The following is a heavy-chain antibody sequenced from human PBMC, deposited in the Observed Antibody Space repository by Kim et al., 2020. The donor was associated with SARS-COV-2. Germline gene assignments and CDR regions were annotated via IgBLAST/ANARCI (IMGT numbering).Heavy chain of an antibody. CDR1: GGSISSYY. D-gene: IGHD4-4*01. CDR2: IYTSGST. J-gene: IGHJ6*03. Sequence: SETLSLTCTVSGGSISSYYWSWIRQPAGKGLEWIGRIYTSGSTNYNPSLKSRVTMSVDTSKNQFSLKLSSVTAADTAVYYCAVKPGPTVTTSLHDYYMDVWGRGTTVTVS. V-gene: IGHV4-4*07. CDR3: AVKPGPTVTTSLHDYYMDV.